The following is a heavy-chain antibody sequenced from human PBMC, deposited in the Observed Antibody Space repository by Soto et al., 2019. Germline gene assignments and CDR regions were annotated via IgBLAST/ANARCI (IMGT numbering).Heavy chain of an antibody. D-gene: IGHD3-3*01. CDR2: TIPIFGTA. CDR3: ASVPYYDFWSGSFDY. V-gene: IGHV1-69*13. J-gene: IGHJ4*02. Sequence: SVKVSCKASGGTFSSYAISWVRQAPGQGLEWMGGTIPIFGTANYAQKFQGRVTITADESTSTAYMELSSLRSEDTAVYYCASVPYYDFWSGSFDYWGQGTLVTVSS. CDR1: GGTFSSYA.